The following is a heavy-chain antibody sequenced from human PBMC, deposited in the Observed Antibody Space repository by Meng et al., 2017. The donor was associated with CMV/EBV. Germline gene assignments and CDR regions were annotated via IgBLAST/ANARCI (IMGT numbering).Heavy chain of an antibody. D-gene: IGHD6-6*01. CDR1: GFTFSSYA. CDR2: ISYDGSNK. CDR3: ARDQVTPGFYYSSSSTQYGMDV. Sequence: GGSLRLSCAASGFTFSSYAMHWVRQAPGKGLEWVAVISYDGSNKYCADSVKGRFTISRDNSKNTLYLQMNSLRAEDKAVYYCARDQVTPGFYYSSSSTQYGMDVWGQGTTVTV. V-gene: IGHV3-30*04. J-gene: IGHJ6*02.